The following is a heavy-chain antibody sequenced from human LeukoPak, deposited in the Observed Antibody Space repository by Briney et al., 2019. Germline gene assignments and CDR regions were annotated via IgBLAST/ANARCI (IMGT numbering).Heavy chain of an antibody. J-gene: IGHJ4*02. CDR3: ARTYYYGSEAPDY. Sequence: GASVNVSCKASGYTYTSYGISWVRQAPGQGLEWMGWISAYNGNTNYAQKLQGRVTMTTDTSTSTAYMDLRSLRSDDTAVYYCARTYYYGSEAPDYWGQGTLVTVSS. CDR2: ISAYNGNT. V-gene: IGHV1-18*01. D-gene: IGHD3-10*01. CDR1: GYTYTSYG.